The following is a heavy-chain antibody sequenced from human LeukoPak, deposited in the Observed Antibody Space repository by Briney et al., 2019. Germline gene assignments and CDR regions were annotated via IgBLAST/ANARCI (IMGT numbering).Heavy chain of an antibody. J-gene: IGHJ4*02. D-gene: IGHD2-8*01. CDR3: AQWHTVDY. CDR1: GFTFSSAP. CDR2: IGGSGGNT. V-gene: IGHV3-23*01. Sequence: GGSLRLSCAASGFTFSSAPMSWVRQAPGKGLEWVSVIGGSGGNTNFADSVRGRFTISRDNSKNTLYLQMNSLRAEDTAVYYCAQWHTVDYWGQGTLVTVSS.